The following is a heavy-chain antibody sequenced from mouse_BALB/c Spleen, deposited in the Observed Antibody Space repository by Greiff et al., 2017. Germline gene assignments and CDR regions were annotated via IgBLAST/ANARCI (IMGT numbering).Heavy chain of an antibody. V-gene: IGHV1S22*01. Sequence: LLQPGSELVRPGASVKLSCKASGYTFTSYWMHWVKQRHGQGLEWIGNIYPGSGSTNYDEKFKGKGTLTVDTSSSTAYMHLSSLTSEDSAVYYCTRNGNSFYAMDYWGQGTSVTVSS. D-gene: IGHD2-1*01. CDR2: IYPGSGST. J-gene: IGHJ4*01. CDR3: TRNGNSFYAMDY. CDR1: GYTFTSYW.